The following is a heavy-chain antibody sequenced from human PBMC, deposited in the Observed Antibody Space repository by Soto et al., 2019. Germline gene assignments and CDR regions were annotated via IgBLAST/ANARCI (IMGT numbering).Heavy chain of an antibody. V-gene: IGHV3-30-3*01. D-gene: IGHD6-13*01. CDR2: ISYDGSNK. Sequence: GGTLRLSCAASGFTFSSYAMHWVRQAPGKGLEWVAVISYDGSNKYYADSVKGRFTISRDNSKNTLYLQMNSLRAEDTAVYYCAREKVGSSWSYYYYYGMDVWGQGXTVTVSS. J-gene: IGHJ6*02. CDR3: AREKVGSSWSYYYYYGMDV. CDR1: GFTFSSYA.